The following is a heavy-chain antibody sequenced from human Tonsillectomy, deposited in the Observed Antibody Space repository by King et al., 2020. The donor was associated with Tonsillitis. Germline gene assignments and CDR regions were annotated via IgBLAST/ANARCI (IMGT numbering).Heavy chain of an antibody. CDR2: ISYDGSNK. CDR1: GFTFSSYA. CDR3: ARQGGSSREDY. D-gene: IGHD6-6*01. V-gene: IGHV3-30*04. J-gene: IGHJ4*02. Sequence: QLQLGESGGGVVQPGRSLRLSCAASGFTFSSYAMHWVRQAPGKGLEWVAVISYDGSNKYYADSVKGRFTISRDNSKNTLYLQMNSLRAEDTAVYYCARQGGSSREDYWGQGTLVTVSS.